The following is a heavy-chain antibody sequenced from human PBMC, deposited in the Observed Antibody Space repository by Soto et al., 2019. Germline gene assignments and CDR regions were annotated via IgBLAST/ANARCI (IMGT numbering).Heavy chain of an antibody. Sequence: QVQLVESGGGVVQPGRSLRLSCAASHFTFRSFGMHWVRQAPGKGLEWVAFMSPGGNIKKSADSLEGRFTISRDNSENTLFLQMNNLRADDTAMYYCARDIGRQVGYNWESDHSDLWGQGTLVTVSS. CDR2: MSPGGNIK. CDR3: ARDIGRQVGYNWESDHSDL. J-gene: IGHJ5*02. D-gene: IGHD1-20*01. V-gene: IGHV3-33*01. CDR1: HFTFRSFG.